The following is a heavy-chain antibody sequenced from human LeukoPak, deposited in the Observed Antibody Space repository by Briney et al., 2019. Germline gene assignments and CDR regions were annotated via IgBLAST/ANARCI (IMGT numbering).Heavy chain of an antibody. CDR3: AKPQPGYDFWSGYDYFDY. CDR2: ISGSGGST. Sequence: GGSLRLSCAASGFTFSSYAMSWVRQAPGKGLEWVSAISGSGGSTYYADSVKGRFTISRDNSKNTLYLQMNSLRAVDTAVYYCAKPQPGYDFWSGYDYFDYWGQGTLVTVSS. CDR1: GFTFSSYA. J-gene: IGHJ4*02. D-gene: IGHD3-3*01. V-gene: IGHV3-23*01.